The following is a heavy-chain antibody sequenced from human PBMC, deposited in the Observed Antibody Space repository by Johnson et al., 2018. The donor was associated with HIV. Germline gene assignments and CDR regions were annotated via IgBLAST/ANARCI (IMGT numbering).Heavy chain of an antibody. V-gene: IGHV3-74*02. D-gene: IGHD3-22*01. CDR3: ARGRISMKVVDLRGGGFDI. J-gene: IGHJ3*02. Sequence: VQLVESGGGLVQPGGSLRLSCAASGFTFSNYWMHWVRQAPGKGLVWVSRMNGDGSSTTYADSVKGRFTISRDNYKNTLYLQMNSLRVEDTAVYLCARGRISMKVVDLRGGGFDIWGQGTKVTVSS. CDR1: GFTFSNYW. CDR2: MNGDGSST.